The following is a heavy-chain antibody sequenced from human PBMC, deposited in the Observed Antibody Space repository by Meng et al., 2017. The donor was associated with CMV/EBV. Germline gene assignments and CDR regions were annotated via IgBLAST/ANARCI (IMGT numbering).Heavy chain of an antibody. D-gene: IGHD3/OR15-3a*01. J-gene: IGHJ5*02. CDR1: GFTFNSYG. V-gene: IGHV3-30*02. CDR3: AKTKTQNVRVGRTGWFDP. Sequence: GESLKISCAASGFTFNSYGIHWVRQAPGKGLEWVAFIQYDGIDKYHADSVKGRFTISRDNSKSTLYLQMNSLRAEDTALYYCAKTKTQNVRVGRTGWFDPWGQGALVTVSS. CDR2: IQYDGIDK.